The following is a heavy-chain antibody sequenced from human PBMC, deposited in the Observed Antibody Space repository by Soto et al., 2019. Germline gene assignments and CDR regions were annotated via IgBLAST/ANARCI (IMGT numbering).Heavy chain of an antibody. CDR1: LFTFRNFE. CDR3: ARDSIAAPNWFEP. CDR2: ISSSGSKR. J-gene: IGHJ5*02. V-gene: IGHV3-48*03. Sequence: GGALRLSCAASLFTFRNFEMKWFRQVPGKGLEWISYISSSGSKRYYADSVKGRFIVSRDNSNDSLFLEMNSLRDEDTGVYYCARDSIAAPNWFEPWGQGTLVTVSS. D-gene: IGHD6-6*01.